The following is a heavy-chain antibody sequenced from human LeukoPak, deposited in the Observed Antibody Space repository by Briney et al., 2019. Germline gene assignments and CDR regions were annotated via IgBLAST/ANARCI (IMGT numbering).Heavy chain of an antibody. J-gene: IGHJ6*02. CDR2: VYRTGNT. CDR1: GGSIGAYY. CDR3: ARDDFEYSVHYGMDV. V-gene: IGHV4-4*07. D-gene: IGHD3-9*01. Sequence: SETLSLTCSVSGGSIGAYYWSWIRQPAGKGLEWIGRVYRTGNTNYNPSLQSRVTMSVDTSKNQISLRLRSVTAADTAVYFCARDDFEYSVHYGMDVWGHGTAVTVSS.